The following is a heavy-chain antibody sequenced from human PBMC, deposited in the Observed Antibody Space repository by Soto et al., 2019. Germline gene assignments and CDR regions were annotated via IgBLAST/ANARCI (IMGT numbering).Heavy chain of an antibody. J-gene: IGHJ4*02. CDR2: ISGSGGST. CDR1: GFTFSSYV. V-gene: IGHV3-23*01. Sequence: SLRLSCAASGFTFSSYVMSWVRQAPGKGLEWVSAISGSGGSTYYADSVKGRFTISRDNSKNTLYLQMNSLRAEDTAVYYCAKGSSGWYERFDYWGQGTLVTVSS. D-gene: IGHD6-19*01. CDR3: AKGSSGWYERFDY.